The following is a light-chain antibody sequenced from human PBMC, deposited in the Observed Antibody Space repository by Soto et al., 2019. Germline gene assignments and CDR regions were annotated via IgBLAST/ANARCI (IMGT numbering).Light chain of an antibody. V-gene: IGKV2-28*01. Sequence: DIVLTQSPLSLPVTPGEPASISCRSSQSLLHDNGNTYLDWYLQKPGQSPQLLIYLSSTRASGVPDRFSGSGSGTDFTLKISRVEAEDVGFYYCMQALQLPLTFGGGTRVEIK. J-gene: IGKJ4*01. CDR3: MQALQLPLT. CDR1: QSLLHDNGNTY. CDR2: LSS.